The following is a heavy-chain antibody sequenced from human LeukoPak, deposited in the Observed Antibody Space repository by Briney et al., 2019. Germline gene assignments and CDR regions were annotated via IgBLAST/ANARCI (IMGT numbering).Heavy chain of an antibody. CDR3: ATVRRRNYDSSGKMALSDYHYGMDV. D-gene: IGHD3-22*01. CDR1: GGSISSSSYY. Sequence: SETLSLTCTVSGGSISSSSYYWGWIRQPPGTGLEWIGSIYYSGSTYYNPSLKSRVTISVDTSKNQFSLKLSSVTAADTAVYYCATVRRRNYDSSGKMALSDYHYGMDVWGQGTTVTVSS. V-gene: IGHV4-39*01. J-gene: IGHJ6*02. CDR2: IYYSGST.